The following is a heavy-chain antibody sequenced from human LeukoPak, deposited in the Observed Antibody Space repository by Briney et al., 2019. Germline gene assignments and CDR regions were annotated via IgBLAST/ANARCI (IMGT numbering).Heavy chain of an antibody. CDR2: ISGSGDST. J-gene: IGHJ4*02. CDR3: AKDRGVAATLPDDY. Sequence: GGSLRLSCVASGFTLRSYVMNWVRQTPGKGLEWVSSISGSGDSTFYADSVKGRFSISRDNSKNTLYLQINSLRAEDTAVYYCAKDRGVAATLPDDYWGQGTLVTVSS. V-gene: IGHV3-23*01. CDR1: GFTLRSYV. D-gene: IGHD1-26*01.